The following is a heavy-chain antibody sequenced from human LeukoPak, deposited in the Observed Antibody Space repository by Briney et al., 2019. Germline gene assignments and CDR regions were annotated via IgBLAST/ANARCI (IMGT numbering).Heavy chain of an antibody. V-gene: IGHV1-2*02. CDR2: IDPNSGAT. D-gene: IGHD2-2*01. CDR3: ARVKGRYCTTHSCFYFDP. CDR1: GYTFTAYY. J-gene: IGHJ5*02. Sequence: ASVKLSCRASGYTFTAYYMHWVRQAPGQGPEWEGWIDPNSGATGYAQKFPGRVTMTSDTSITTVYRDLGSLMSADTAVYFCARVKGRYCTTHSCFYFDPWGQGTPVIVSS.